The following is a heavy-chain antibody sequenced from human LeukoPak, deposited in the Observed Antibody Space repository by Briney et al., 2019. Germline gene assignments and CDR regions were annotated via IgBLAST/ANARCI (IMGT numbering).Heavy chain of an antibody. J-gene: IGHJ4*02. CDR1: GYTFTSYY. V-gene: IGHV1-46*01. D-gene: IGHD2-21*02. Sequence: GASVKVSCKASGYTFTSYYMHWVRQAPGQGLEWMGITNPSGGSTSYAQKFQGRVTMTRDTSTSTVYMELSSLRSEDTAVYYCARAPYCGGDCYSGGDFDYWGQGTLVTVSS. CDR3: ARAPYCGGDCYSGGDFDY. CDR2: TNPSGGST.